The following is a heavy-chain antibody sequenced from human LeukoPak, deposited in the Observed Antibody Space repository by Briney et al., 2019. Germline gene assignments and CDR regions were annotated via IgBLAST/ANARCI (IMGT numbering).Heavy chain of an antibody. J-gene: IGHJ4*02. CDR3: ARARTYYYDSSGYYLDY. CDR2: IYHSGST. V-gene: IGHV4-4*02. D-gene: IGHD3-22*01. CDR1: GGSISSSNS. Sequence: SETLSLTCAVYGGSISSSNSWSWVRQPPGKGLERIGEIYHSGSTNYNPSLKSRVTISVDKSKNQLSLKLSSVTAADTAVYYCARARTYYYDSSGYYLDYWGQGTLVTVSS.